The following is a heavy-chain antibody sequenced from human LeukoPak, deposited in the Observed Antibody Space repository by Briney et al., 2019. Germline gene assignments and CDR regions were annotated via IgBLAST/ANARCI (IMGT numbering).Heavy chain of an antibody. CDR3: ATAGRGYYDFWSGSNYYGTDV. Sequence: ASVKVSCKVSRYTLTELSMHWVRQAPGKGLEWMGGFDPEDGETIYAQKFQGRVTMTEDTSTDTAYMELSSLRSEDTAVYYCATAGRGYYDFWSGSNYYGTDVWGQGTTVTVSS. J-gene: IGHJ6*02. CDR2: FDPEDGET. D-gene: IGHD3-3*01. CDR1: RYTLTELS. V-gene: IGHV1-24*01.